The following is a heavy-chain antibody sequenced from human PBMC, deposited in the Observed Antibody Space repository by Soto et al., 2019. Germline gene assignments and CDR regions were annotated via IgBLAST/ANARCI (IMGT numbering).Heavy chain of an antibody. V-gene: IGHV4-34*01. J-gene: IGHJ6*02. CDR2: INHSGST. D-gene: IGHD5-12*01. Sequence: SETLSLTCAVYGGSFSGYYWSWIRQPPGKGLEWIGEINHSGSTNYNPSLKSRVTISVDTSKNQFSLKLSSVTAADTAVYYCARGCFGVNSGYDWGGHYYYYGMDVWGQGTTVTV. CDR3: ARGCFGVNSGYDWGGHYYYYGMDV. CDR1: GGSFSGYY.